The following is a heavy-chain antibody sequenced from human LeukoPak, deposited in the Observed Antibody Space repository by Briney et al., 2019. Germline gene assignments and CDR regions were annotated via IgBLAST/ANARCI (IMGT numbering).Heavy chain of an antibody. CDR3: ARGTLYSGWSYYFDY. CDR2: IYYSGST. J-gene: IGHJ4*02. V-gene: IGHV4-39*07. Sequence: SETLPLTCTVSGGSISSSSYYWGWIRQPPGKGLEWIGSIYYSGSTYYNPSLKSRVTISVDTSKNQFSLKLSSVTAADTAVYYCARGTLYSGWSYYFDYWGQGSQVTVSS. CDR1: GGSISSSSYY. D-gene: IGHD6-19*01.